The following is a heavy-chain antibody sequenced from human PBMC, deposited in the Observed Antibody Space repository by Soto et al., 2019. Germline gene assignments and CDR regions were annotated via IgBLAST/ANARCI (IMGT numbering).Heavy chain of an antibody. V-gene: IGHV3-30*18. CDR3: AKDHVNSGPSPDWFDP. J-gene: IGHJ5*02. CDR2: VAYDGSYQ. CDR1: GFSISSYG. Sequence: QVQLVESGGGVVQPGRSLRLSCAASGFSISSYGMHWVRQTPGKGLRWVAVVAYDGSYQHYADSVKGRFTISRDISKNTLFLEMDSLKPEDTAVYYCAKDHVNSGPSPDWFDPWSQGTLVTVSS. D-gene: IGHD6-19*01.